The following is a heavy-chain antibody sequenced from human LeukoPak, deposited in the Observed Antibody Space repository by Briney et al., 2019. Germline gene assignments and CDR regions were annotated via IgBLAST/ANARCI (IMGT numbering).Heavy chain of an antibody. CDR2: ISGSGGTT. D-gene: IGHD6-19*01. J-gene: IGHJ4*02. Sequence: GGSLRLSCAASGFTFSSYAMSWVHQAPGKGLEWVSVISGSGGTTYYADSVKGRFTISRDNSKNTLYLQMNSLRAEDTAVYYCLLFNGYSSGWAPGFDYWGQGTLVTVSS. CDR1: GFTFSSYA. V-gene: IGHV3-23*01. CDR3: LLFNGYSSGWAPGFDY.